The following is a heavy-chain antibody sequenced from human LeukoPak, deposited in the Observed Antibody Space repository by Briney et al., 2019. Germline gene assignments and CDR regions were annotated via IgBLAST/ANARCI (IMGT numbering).Heavy chain of an antibody. Sequence: PGGSLRLSCAASGFTFSSYSMNWVRQAPGKGLEWVSSISSSSSYIYYADSVKGRFTISRDNAKNSLYLQMNSLRAEDTAVYYCARDQDGDYAYVYWGQGTLVTVSS. J-gene: IGHJ4*02. D-gene: IGHD4-17*01. CDR2: ISSSSSYI. CDR3: ARDQDGDYAYVY. V-gene: IGHV3-21*01. CDR1: GFTFSSYS.